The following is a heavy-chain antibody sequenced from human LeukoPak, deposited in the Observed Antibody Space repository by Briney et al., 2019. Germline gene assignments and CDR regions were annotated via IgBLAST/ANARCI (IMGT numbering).Heavy chain of an antibody. Sequence: ASVRLSCKASGYNFIGFYMHWVRQAPGQSLEWMGRINPNSGETSFALSFQGRVTMTRDTSINTAYMELGRLTSDDTAVYFCARGATRLATAGAEFDSWGQGTLVIVSS. J-gene: IGHJ4*02. CDR2: INPNSGET. D-gene: IGHD6-13*01. V-gene: IGHV1-2*06. CDR1: GYNFIGFY. CDR3: ARGATRLATAGAEFDS.